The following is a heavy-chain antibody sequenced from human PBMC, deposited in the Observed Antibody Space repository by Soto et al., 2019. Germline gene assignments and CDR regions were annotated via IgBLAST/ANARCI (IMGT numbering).Heavy chain of an antibody. CDR2: ISRIDGAT. V-gene: IGHV1-69*01. J-gene: IGHJ6*02. CDR3: ARDPALRIVRPTYGMDV. D-gene: IGHD1-26*01. Sequence: QVQPMQSGAEVKKPGSSVKVSCKASGGTFSRHGISWVRQAPGQGLEWMGGISRIDGATRYAQKFQGRLTITADESTTPASESTTTAYMELNSLRSDDTSVYYCARDPALRIVRPTYGMDVWGQGTTVTVSS. CDR1: GGTFSRHG.